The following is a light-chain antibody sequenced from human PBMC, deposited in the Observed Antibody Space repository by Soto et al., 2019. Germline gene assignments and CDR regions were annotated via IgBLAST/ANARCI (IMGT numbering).Light chain of an antibody. Sequence: QSALTQPASVSGSPGQSITISCTGTSSDVGGYNYVSWYQQHPGKAPKLMIYEVSNRPSGVSYRFSGSKSGNTASLTISGLQAEDEADYYCSSYTTTNTYVFGAGTQLTVL. V-gene: IGLV2-14*01. J-gene: IGLJ1*01. CDR1: SSDVGGYNY. CDR2: EVS. CDR3: SSYTTTNTYV.